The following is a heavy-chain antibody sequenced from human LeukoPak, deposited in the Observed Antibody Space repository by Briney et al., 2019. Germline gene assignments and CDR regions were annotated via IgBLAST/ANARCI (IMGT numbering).Heavy chain of an antibody. J-gene: IGHJ4*02. V-gene: IGHV3-30*04. D-gene: IGHD6-13*01. CDR2: ISYDGSNK. CDR1: GFTFSSYA. CDR3: AKWVGIAAAGTPDDY. Sequence: GGSLRLSCAASGFTFSSYAMHWVRQAPGKGLEWVAVISYDGSNKYYADSVKGRFTISRDNSKNTLYLQMNSLRAEDTAVYYCAKWVGIAAAGTPDDYWGQGTLVTVSS.